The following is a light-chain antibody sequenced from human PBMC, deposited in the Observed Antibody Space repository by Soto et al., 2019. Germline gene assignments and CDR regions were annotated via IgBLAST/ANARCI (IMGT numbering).Light chain of an antibody. CDR1: SSDVGSYNF. CDR2: EGS. Sequence: QSALTQPASVSGSPGQSITISCTGTSSDVGSYNFVSWYQQYPGKAPKVMIYEGSKRPSGVSNRFSGSKSGNTASLTISGLQADDEADYYCCSYAGTSTWVFGGGTKVTVL. CDR3: CSYAGTSTWV. J-gene: IGLJ3*02. V-gene: IGLV2-23*01.